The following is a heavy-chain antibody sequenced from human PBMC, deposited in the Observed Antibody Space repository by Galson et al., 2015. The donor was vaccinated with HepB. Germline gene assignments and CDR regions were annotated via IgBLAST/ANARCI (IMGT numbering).Heavy chain of an antibody. Sequence: SVKVSCKASGGTFSSYAISWVRQAPGQGLEWMGGIIPIFGTANYAQKFQGRVTITADKSTSTAYMELSSLRSEDTAVYYCARDGRPTRPYQANFWSGYYYWGQGTLVTVSS. CDR3: ARDGRPTRPYQANFWSGYYY. CDR2: IIPIFGTA. CDR1: GGTFSSYA. J-gene: IGHJ4*02. V-gene: IGHV1-69*06. D-gene: IGHD3-3*01.